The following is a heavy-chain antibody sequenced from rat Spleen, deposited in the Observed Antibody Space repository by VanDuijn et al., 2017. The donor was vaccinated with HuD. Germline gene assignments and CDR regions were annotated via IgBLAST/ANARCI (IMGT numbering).Heavy chain of an antibody. CDR2: INNAGST. CDR1: DYSITSNF. Sequence: EVQLQESGPGLVKPSQSLSLTCSVTDYSITSNFWGWIRKFPGNKLEWMGYINNAGSTTYNPSLKSRISITRDTSKNQFFLQVNSVTTEDTATYYCARHWGYWGQGVMVTVSS. CDR3: ARHWGY. J-gene: IGHJ2*01. V-gene: IGHV3-3*01. D-gene: IGHD4-6*01.